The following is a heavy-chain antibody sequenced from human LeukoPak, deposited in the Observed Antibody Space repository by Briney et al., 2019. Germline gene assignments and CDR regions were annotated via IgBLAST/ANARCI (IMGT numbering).Heavy chain of an antibody. Sequence: GGSLRLSCPASGFTFGDYYMSWIRQAPGKGLEWVSYISGSSGIINYAGSVKGRFTISRDNAKNSLYLQMNSLRDEDTAVYYCASPVRGWGQGALVTVSS. CDR1: GFTFGDYY. J-gene: IGHJ4*02. D-gene: IGHD3-10*01. V-gene: IGHV3-11*03. CDR3: ASPVRG. CDR2: ISGSSGII.